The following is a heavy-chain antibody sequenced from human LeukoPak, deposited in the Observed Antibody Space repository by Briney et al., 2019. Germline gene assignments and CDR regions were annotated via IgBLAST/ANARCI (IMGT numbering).Heavy chain of an antibody. Sequence: PSETLSLTCTVSGGSISSYYWSWIRQPPGKGLEWIGYIYYSGSTNYNPSLKSRVTISVDTSKNQFSLKLSSVTAADTAVHYCARGFAVRGVMVYYYYMDVWGKGTTVTISS. V-gene: IGHV4-59*01. CDR1: GGSISSYY. D-gene: IGHD3-10*01. CDR2: IYYSGST. CDR3: ARGFAVRGVMVYYYYMDV. J-gene: IGHJ6*03.